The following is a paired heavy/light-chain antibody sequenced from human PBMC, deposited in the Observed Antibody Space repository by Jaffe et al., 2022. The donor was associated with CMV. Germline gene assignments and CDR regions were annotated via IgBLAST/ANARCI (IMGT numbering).Heavy chain of an antibody. CDR1: GFTFSAYA. V-gene: IGHV3-23*01. CDR2: IGAGGGNI. D-gene: IGHD4-4*01. CDR3: AIDVTAGTYPADI. Sequence: EGQLLESGGGLVQPGGSLRLSCAASGFTFSAYAMSWVRQAPGKGLEWVSVIGAGGGNIFYEDSVKGRFTISRDNSKNTLYLQMNSLRGEDTAVYYCAIDVTAGTYPADIWGQGTMVTVSS. J-gene: IGHJ3*02.
Light chain of an antibody. Sequence: QSVLTQPPSASGTPGQRVTISCSGSSSNIGRFTVSWYQQLPGTAPKLLVYRNDQRPSGVPDRFSGSKSGTSASLAISGLQSEDEADYYCAAWDASLKGVFGGGTKLTVL. J-gene: IGLJ3*02. V-gene: IGLV1-44*01. CDR2: RND. CDR3: AAWDASLKGV. CDR1: SSNIGRFT.